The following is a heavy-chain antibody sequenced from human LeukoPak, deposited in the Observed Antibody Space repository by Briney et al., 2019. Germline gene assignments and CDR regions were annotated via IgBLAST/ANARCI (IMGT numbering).Heavy chain of an antibody. J-gene: IGHJ4*02. CDR3: ARVLNDYGDYVIDY. Sequence: GGSLRLSCAASGFTFSTYWMHWVRQAPGKGLVWVSRINSDGTSISYADSVKGRFTISRDNAKNSLYLQMNSLRAEDTAVYYCARVLNDYGDYVIDYWGQGTLVTVSS. V-gene: IGHV3-74*01. D-gene: IGHD4-17*01. CDR2: INSDGTSI. CDR1: GFTFSTYW.